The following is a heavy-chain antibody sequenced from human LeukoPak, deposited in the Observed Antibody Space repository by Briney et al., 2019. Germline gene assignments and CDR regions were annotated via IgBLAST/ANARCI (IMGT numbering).Heavy chain of an antibody. D-gene: IGHD6-6*01. Sequence: GGSLRLSCAASGFTFSSYSMGWVRQTRGKGLECVSYISSGSNSIDYADSVKGRFTISRDDAKNSLFLQMNSLRAEDTAVYYCARGIMGSSTFDYWGQGVLVTVSS. CDR2: ISSGSNSI. CDR1: GFTFSSYS. J-gene: IGHJ4*02. V-gene: IGHV3-48*04. CDR3: ARGIMGSSTFDY.